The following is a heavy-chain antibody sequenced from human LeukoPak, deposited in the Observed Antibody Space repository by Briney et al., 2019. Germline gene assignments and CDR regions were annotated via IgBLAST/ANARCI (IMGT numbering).Heavy chain of an antibody. V-gene: IGHV4-39*07. D-gene: IGHD6-19*01. Sequence: PSETLSLTCTVSGGSISSSSYYWGWIRQPPGKGLAWIGSIYYSGSTNYNPSLKSRVTMSVDTSKNQFSLKLSSVTAADTAVYYCARDSGGWYRYYYYYYMDVWGKGTTVTISS. CDR2: IYYSGST. J-gene: IGHJ6*03. CDR3: ARDSGGWYRYYYYYYMDV. CDR1: GGSISSSSYY.